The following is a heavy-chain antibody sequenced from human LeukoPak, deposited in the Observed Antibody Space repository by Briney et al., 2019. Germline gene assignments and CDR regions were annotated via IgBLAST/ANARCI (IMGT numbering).Heavy chain of an antibody. Sequence: SETLSLTCTVSGGSISSYYWSWIRQPAGKGLEWIGRIYTSGSTNYNPSLKSRVTMSVDTSKNQFSLKLSSVTAADTAVYYCARDQWPVGWLASTRNYYYGMDVWGQGTTVTVSS. V-gene: IGHV4-4*07. J-gene: IGHJ6*02. CDR2: IYTSGST. CDR1: GGSISSYY. D-gene: IGHD6-19*01. CDR3: ARDQWPVGWLASTRNYYYGMDV.